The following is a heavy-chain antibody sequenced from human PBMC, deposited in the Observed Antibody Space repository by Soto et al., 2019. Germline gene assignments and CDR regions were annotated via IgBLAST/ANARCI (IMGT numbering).Heavy chain of an antibody. CDR3: VKDQRTRQELFDY. CDR1: GFTFSSYA. CDR2: ISSNGGST. V-gene: IGHV3-64D*06. Sequence: HPGGSLRLSCSSSGFTFSSYAMHWVRQAPGKGLEYVSAISSNGGSTYYADSVKGRFTISRDNSKNTLYLQMSSLRAEDTAVYYCVKDQRTRQELFDYWGQGTLVTVSS. D-gene: IGHD1-26*01. J-gene: IGHJ4*02.